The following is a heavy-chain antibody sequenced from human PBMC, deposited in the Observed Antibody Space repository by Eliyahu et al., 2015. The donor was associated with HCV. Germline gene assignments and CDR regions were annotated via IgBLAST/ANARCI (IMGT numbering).Heavy chain of an antibody. Sequence: EVQLVESGGGVVQPGGSXRLSCAASGFTXDDYAXPWVRQGLGKGLEWVSLISGDGGSTYYADSVKGRFTISRDNSKNSLYLQMNSLRTEDTALYYCAKDEGWMVMGVGVYWGQGTLVTVSS. CDR2: ISGDGGST. CDR3: AKDEGWMVMGVGVY. D-gene: IGHD3-22*01. CDR1: GFTXDDYA. V-gene: IGHV3-43*02. J-gene: IGHJ4*02.